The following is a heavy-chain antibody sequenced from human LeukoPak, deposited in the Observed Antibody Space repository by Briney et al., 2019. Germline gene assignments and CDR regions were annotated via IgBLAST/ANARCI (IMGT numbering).Heavy chain of an antibody. CDR2: ISSSSSYI. D-gene: IGHD4-17*01. V-gene: IGHV3-21*01. CDR3: ATYYGDYGVFDY. CDR1: GFTFSSYS. Sequence: GGSLRLSCAASGFTFSSYSMNWVRQAPGKGLEWVSSISSSSSYIYYADSVKGRFTISRDNAKNSLYLQMNSLRAEDTAVYYCATYYGDYGVFDYWGQGTLVTVSS. J-gene: IGHJ4*02.